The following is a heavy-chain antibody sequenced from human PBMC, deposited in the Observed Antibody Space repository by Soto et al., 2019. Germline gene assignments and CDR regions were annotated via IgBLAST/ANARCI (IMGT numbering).Heavy chain of an antibody. CDR3: AKWAGGFDY. CDR2: ISYDGSYK. J-gene: IGHJ4*02. Sequence: QVQLVESGGGVVQPGRSLRLSCAASGFTFSGYGMHWVRQAPGKGLEWVAVISYDGSYKYYTDSVKGRFTISRDNSKNTLYLQMNSLRAEDTAVYYCAKWAGGFDYWGQGTLVTVSS. CDR1: GFTFSGYG. V-gene: IGHV3-30*18.